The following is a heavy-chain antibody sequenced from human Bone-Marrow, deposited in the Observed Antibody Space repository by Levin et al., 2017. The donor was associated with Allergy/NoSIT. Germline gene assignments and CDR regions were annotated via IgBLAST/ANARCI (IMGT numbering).Heavy chain of an antibody. CDR1: GFTFSNYG. CDR2: ISYDGSDK. Sequence: GESLKISCAVSGFTFSNYGMHWVRQAPGKGLEWVALISYDGSDKDYADSVKGRFTISRDGSKNTLYLQMNSLRAEDTAVYYCAKLLPWLVLTAPFDYWGQGTLVTVSS. V-gene: IGHV3-30*18. J-gene: IGHJ4*02. D-gene: IGHD6-19*01. CDR3: AKLLPWLVLTAPFDY.